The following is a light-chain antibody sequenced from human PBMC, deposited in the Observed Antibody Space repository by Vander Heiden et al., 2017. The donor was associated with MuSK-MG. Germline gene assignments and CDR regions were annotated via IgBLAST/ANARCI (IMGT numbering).Light chain of an antibody. Sequence: QSALTQPASVSGSPGQSITISCTGTSSDIGGYNYVSWYQQHPGKAPKLIIYEVTNRPSGVSHRFSGSKSGNTASLTISGLQAEDEADYYCSSYTRSSARVFGGGTKLTGL. CDR1: SSDIGGYNY. V-gene: IGLV2-14*01. J-gene: IGLJ3*02. CDR3: SSYTRSSARV. CDR2: EVT.